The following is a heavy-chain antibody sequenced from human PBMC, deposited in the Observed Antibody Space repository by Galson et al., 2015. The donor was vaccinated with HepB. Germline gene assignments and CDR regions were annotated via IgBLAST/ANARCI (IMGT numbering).Heavy chain of an antibody. Sequence: SLRLSCAASGFTFSSYWMHWVRQAPGKGLVWVSLINSNGSSTNYADSVKGRFTISRDNAKNTLYLQMNSLRAEDTAVYYCVRIGGEQWLVWGQGTLATVSS. V-gene: IGHV3-74*01. CDR2: INSNGSST. D-gene: IGHD6-19*01. J-gene: IGHJ4*02. CDR1: GFTFSSYW. CDR3: VRIGGEQWLV.